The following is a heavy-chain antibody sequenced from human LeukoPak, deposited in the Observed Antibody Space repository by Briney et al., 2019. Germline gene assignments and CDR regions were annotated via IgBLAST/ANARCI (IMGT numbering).Heavy chain of an antibody. CDR1: GFAFSSYG. CDR3: AELGITMIGGV. CDR2: IHYDSSTE. Sequence: GGSLRLSCAASGFAFSSYGMHWVRQAPGKGLEWVAYIHYDSSTEDYADSVKGRFTISRDNAKNSLYLQMNSLRAEDTAVYYCAELGITMIGGVWGKGTTVTISS. D-gene: IGHD3-10*02. V-gene: IGHV3-30*02. J-gene: IGHJ6*04.